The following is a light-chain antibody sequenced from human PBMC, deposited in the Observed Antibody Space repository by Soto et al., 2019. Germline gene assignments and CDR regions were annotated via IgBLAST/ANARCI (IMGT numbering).Light chain of an antibody. CDR1: QSVSSNY. CDR2: AAS. J-gene: IGKJ2*01. Sequence: ESVLTQSPGTLSLSPGERATLSCRASQSVSSNYLAWYQQKPGQAPRLLIYAASSRATDIPDRFSGSESGTDFTLTISRLEPEDFAVYYCQHYGSSPPYTFGQGTKVDIK. CDR3: QHYGSSPPYT. V-gene: IGKV3-20*01.